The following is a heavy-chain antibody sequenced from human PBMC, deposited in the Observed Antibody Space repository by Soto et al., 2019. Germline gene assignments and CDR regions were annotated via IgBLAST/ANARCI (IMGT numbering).Heavy chain of an antibody. CDR1: GYTFGNYA. D-gene: IGHD6-19*01. CDR2: LSYDGAKK. V-gene: IGHV3-30*04. CDR3: ARGGRYGSSYWYFDL. Sequence: PGGSLRLSCVASGYTFGNYAVHWVRQAPGKGLAWVAGLSYDGAKKYYADSVRGRFTISRDNSKSALFLQMSSLGPDDTALYSCARGGRYGSSYWYFDLWGRGTPVTVSS. J-gene: IGHJ2*01.